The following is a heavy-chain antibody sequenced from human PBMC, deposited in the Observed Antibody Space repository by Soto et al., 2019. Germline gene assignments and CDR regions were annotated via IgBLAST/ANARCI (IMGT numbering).Heavy chain of an antibody. J-gene: IGHJ4*02. D-gene: IGHD6-19*01. Sequence: QVQLQESGPGLVKPSETLSLNCTFSGGLISSYYWSWIRQSPGKGLEWIGYIYYSGSTNYNPSLKSRVTISVDTSKIQFSLELSSVTAAVSAVYDCARGSSGWPPRLAYWGQGTLVTVSS. V-gene: IGHV4-59*01. CDR1: GGLISSYY. CDR3: ARGSSGWPPRLAY. CDR2: IYYSGST.